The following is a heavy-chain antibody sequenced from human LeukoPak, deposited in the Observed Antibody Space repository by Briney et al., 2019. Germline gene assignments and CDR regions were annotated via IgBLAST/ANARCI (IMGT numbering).Heavy chain of an antibody. V-gene: IGHV3-21*04. CDR1: GFTFDDYG. CDR3: AKVRGYYSNYLDAFDI. CDR2: ISSSSSYI. J-gene: IGHJ3*02. Sequence: GGSLRLSCAASGFTFDDYGMNWVRQAPGKGLEWVSSISSSSSYIYYADSVKGRFTISRDNAKNSLYLQMNSLRAEDTAVYYCAKVRGYYSNYLDAFDIWGQGTMVTVSS. D-gene: IGHD4-11*01.